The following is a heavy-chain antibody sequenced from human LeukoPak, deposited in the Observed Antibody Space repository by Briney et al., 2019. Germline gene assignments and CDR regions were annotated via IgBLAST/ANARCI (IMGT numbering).Heavy chain of an antibody. CDR2: ISGSGGST. Sequence: PGGSLRLSCAASGFTFSSYAMSWVRQAPGKGLEWVSAISGSGGSTYYADSVKGRFTISRDNPKNTLYLQMNSLRAEDTAVYYCAKDRRPDYSHGWFDPWGQGTLVTVSS. D-gene: IGHD4-11*01. CDR3: AKDRRPDYSHGWFDP. CDR1: GFTFSSYA. V-gene: IGHV3-23*01. J-gene: IGHJ5*02.